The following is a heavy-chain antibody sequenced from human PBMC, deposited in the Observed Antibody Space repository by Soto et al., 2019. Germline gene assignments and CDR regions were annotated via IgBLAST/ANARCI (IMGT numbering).Heavy chain of an antibody. CDR1: GGSISSGGYY. CDR2: IYYSGST. J-gene: IGHJ3*02. Sequence: PSETLSLTCTVSGGSISSGGYYWSWIRQHPGKGLEWIGYIYYSGSTYYNPSLKSRVTISVDTSKNQFSLKLSSVTAADTAVYYCAARYYGSGSYWEEDAFDIWGQGTMVTVSS. D-gene: IGHD3-10*01. CDR3: AARYYGSGSYWEEDAFDI. V-gene: IGHV4-31*03.